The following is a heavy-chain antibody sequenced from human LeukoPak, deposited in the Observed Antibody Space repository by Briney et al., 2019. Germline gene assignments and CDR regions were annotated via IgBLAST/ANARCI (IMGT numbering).Heavy chain of an antibody. Sequence: GGSLRLSCAASGFTFSRSAMTWVRQTPGKGLDWVSSISSSGNTYYADSVKGRFTISRDNSKNMLYLQMNSLRAEDMAVYYCVKGRISEDGLDFWGQGTLVTVSS. V-gene: IGHV3-23*01. J-gene: IGHJ4*02. CDR3: VKGRISEDGLDF. D-gene: IGHD6-13*01. CDR2: ISSSGNT. CDR1: GFTFSRSA.